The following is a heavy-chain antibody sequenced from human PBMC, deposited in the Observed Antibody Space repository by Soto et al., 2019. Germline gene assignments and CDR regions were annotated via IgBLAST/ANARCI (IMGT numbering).Heavy chain of an antibody. CDR1: GFTLSNYA. CDR3: ARARGADYDY. J-gene: IGHJ4*02. Sequence: EVPLVESGGGLVQPGGSLRLSCAASGFTLSNYAMHWVRQAPGKGLEYVSAISSNGGSTYYANSVKGRFTISRDNSKNTLYLQMGSLRAEDMAVYYCARARGADYDYWGQGTLVTVSS. V-gene: IGHV3-64*01. D-gene: IGHD1-26*01. CDR2: ISSNGGST.